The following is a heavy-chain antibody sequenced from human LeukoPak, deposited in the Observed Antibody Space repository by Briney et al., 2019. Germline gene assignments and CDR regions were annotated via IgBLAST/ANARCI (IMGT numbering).Heavy chain of an antibody. D-gene: IGHD2-2*01. CDR1: GFSVSSDS. CDR3: AKDRSCSGSSCNVGS. V-gene: IGHV3-23*01. J-gene: IGHJ3*01. Sequence: GGSLRLSCAASGFSVSSDSMSWVRQAPGKGLEWVSAISGSGGSTFYADSVKGRFTISRDNSKNTLFLQMNGLRAEDTAVYYCAKDRSCSGSSCNVGSWGQGTMVTVSS. CDR2: ISGSGGST.